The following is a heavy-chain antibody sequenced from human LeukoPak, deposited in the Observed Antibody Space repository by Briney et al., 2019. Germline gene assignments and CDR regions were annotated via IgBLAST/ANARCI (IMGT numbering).Heavy chain of an antibody. Sequence: SETLSLTCTVSGGSISSYYWSWIRQPPGKGLEWIGYIYYSGSTYYNPSLKSRVTISVDTSKNQFSLKLSSVTAADTAVYYCARGLFGGPTDYWGQGTLVTVSS. CDR1: GGSISSYY. D-gene: IGHD3-10*02. CDR3: ARGLFGGPTDY. J-gene: IGHJ4*02. V-gene: IGHV4-30-4*01. CDR2: IYYSGST.